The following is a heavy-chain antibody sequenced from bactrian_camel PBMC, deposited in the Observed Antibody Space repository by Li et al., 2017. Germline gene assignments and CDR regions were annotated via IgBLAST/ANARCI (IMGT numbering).Heavy chain of an antibody. CDR1: ANADSANC. Sequence: LVESGGGSVQPGGSLRLSCTTSANADSANCMGWFRQAPGEEREGVAAITRNNGVTYYRDSVKGRFTISQDADKNTVYLQMNGLKPEDTAMYYCAAGGMWYFTFPSLKPSDYTYWGQGTQVTVS. D-gene: IGHD2*01. CDR3: AAGGMWYFTFPSLKPSDYTY. CDR2: ITRNNGVT. J-gene: IGHJ4*01. V-gene: IGHV3S25*01.